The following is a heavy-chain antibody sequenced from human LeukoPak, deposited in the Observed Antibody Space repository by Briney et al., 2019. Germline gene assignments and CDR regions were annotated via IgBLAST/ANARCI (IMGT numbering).Heavy chain of an antibody. V-gene: IGHV3-21*01. CDR2: ISSSSSCI. CDR1: GFTFSSYS. Sequence: GGSLRLSCAASGFTFSSYSMNWVRQAPGKGLEWVSSISSSSSCIYYADSVKGRFTISRDNAKNSLYLQMNSLRAEDTAVYYCARDGGYYDSSGYPDCWGQGTLVTVSS. J-gene: IGHJ4*02. CDR3: ARDGGYYDSSGYPDC. D-gene: IGHD3-22*01.